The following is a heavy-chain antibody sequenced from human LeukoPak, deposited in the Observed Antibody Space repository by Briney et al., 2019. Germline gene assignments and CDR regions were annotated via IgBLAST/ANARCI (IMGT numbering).Heavy chain of an antibody. CDR3: ARRAYCGGDCYSGGFDY. V-gene: IGHV3-30*03. J-gene: IGHJ4*02. D-gene: IGHD2-21*02. CDR2: ISYDGSNK. CDR1: GFTFSSYG. Sequence: PGGSLRLSCAASGFTFSSYGMRWVRQAPGKGLEWVAVISYDGSNKYYADSVKGRFTISRDNSKNTLYLQMNSLRAEDTAVYYCARRAYCGGDCYSGGFDYWGQGTLVTVSS.